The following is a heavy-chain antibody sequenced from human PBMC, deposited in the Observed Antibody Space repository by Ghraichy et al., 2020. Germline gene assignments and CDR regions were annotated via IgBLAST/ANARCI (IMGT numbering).Heavy chain of an antibody. CDR1: GYTFTSYG. V-gene: IGHV1-18*01. Sequence: ASVKVSCKASGYTFTSYGISWVRHAPGQGLEWMGWISAYNGNTNYAQKLQGRVTMTTDTSTSTAYMELRSLRSDDTAVYYCARDLANARVYYFDYWGQGTLVTVSS. J-gene: IGHJ4*02. CDR2: ISAYNGNT. D-gene: IGHD6-13*01. CDR3: ARDLANARVYYFDY.